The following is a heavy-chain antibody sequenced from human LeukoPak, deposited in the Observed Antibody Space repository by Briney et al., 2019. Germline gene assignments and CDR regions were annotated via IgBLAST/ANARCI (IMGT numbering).Heavy chain of an antibody. CDR3: ARGLAAAAVAGLDY. CDR1: GGSISSYY. CDR2: IYYSGST. D-gene: IGHD6-19*01. J-gene: IGHJ4*02. Sequence: SETQSLTCTVSGGSISSYYWSWIRQPPGKGLEWIGYIYYSGSTNYNPSPKSRVTISVDTSKNQFSLKLSSVTAADTAVYYCARGLAAAAVAGLDYWGQGTLVTVSS. V-gene: IGHV4-59*01.